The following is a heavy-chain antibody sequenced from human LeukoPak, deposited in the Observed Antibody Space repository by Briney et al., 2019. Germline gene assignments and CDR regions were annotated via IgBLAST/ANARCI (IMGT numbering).Heavy chain of an antibody. J-gene: IGHJ6*02. CDR1: GFTFSSYA. CDR2: ISYDGSNK. Sequence: SGGSLRLSCAASGFTFSSYAMHWVRQAPGKGLEWVAVISYDGSNKYYADSVKGRFTISRDNAKNSLYLQMNSLRAEDTAVYYCARDKVVVVPAAILYYGMDVWGQGTTVTVSS. D-gene: IGHD2-2*01. V-gene: IGHV3-30-3*01. CDR3: ARDKVVVVPAAILYYGMDV.